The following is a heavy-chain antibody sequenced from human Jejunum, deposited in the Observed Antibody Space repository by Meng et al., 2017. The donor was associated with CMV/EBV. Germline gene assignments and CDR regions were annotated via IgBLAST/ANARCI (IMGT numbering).Heavy chain of an antibody. CDR1: GYKFINYG. J-gene: IGHJ3*01. CDR3: ARSYTSYSFFDF. D-gene: IGHD2-21*01. CDR2: INTYNGNT. V-gene: IGHV1-18*01. Sequence: ASGYKFINYGVVWVRQAPGQGLEWMGWINTYNGNTNYVQSLQGRVSMTTDTSTTTVYMELRSLRSDDTALYYCARSYTSYSFFDFWGQGTMVTVSS.